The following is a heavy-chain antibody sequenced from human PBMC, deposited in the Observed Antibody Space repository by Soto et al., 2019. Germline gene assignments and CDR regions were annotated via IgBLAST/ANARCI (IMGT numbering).Heavy chain of an antibody. V-gene: IGHV3-23*01. CDR3: AKITAPYYDSSGYFDY. CDR2: ISGSGGST. J-gene: IGHJ4*02. D-gene: IGHD3-22*01. CDR1: GFTFISYA. Sequence: PGGSLRLSCAASGFTFISYAMSWVLQAPWKGLEWVSAISGSGGSTYYADSVKGRFTISRDNSKNTLYLQMNSLRAEDTAVYYCAKITAPYYDSSGYFDYWGQGTLVTVSS.